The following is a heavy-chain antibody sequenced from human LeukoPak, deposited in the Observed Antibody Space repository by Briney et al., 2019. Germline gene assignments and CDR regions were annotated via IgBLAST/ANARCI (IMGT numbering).Heavy chain of an antibody. CDR2: IYSGGST. Sequence: GGSLRLSCAASGFTVSSNYMSWVRQAPGKGLEWVSVIYSGGSTYYADSVKGRFTISRDNSENTLYLQMNSLRAEDTAVYYCARDRNWNYLGLFDYWGQGTLVTVSS. CDR1: GFTVSSNY. V-gene: IGHV3-66*01. D-gene: IGHD1-7*01. J-gene: IGHJ4*02. CDR3: ARDRNWNYLGLFDY.